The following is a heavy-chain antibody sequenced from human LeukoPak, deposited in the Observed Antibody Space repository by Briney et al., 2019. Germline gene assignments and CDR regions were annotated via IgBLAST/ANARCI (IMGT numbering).Heavy chain of an antibody. CDR3: ARQSDASFGWDY. CDR1: CDSISSYY. D-gene: IGHD3-3*01. V-gene: IGHV4-59*08. Sequence: PSETLSLPCTVSCDSISSYYWSWIRQPPGKGLEWIGYIYYSGSTYYNPSLKSRVTTSVDTSNNQFSLKLTSVTAADTAVYYCARQSDASFGWDYWGQGTLVTVSS. CDR2: IYYSGST. J-gene: IGHJ4*02.